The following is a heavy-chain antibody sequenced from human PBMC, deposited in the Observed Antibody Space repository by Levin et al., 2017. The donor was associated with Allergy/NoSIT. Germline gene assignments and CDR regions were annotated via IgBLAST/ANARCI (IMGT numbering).Heavy chain of an antibody. J-gene: IGHJ4*02. CDR1: GGSISSSSYY. CDR2: IYYSGST. CDR3: ARRHSSRDPDY. D-gene: IGHD6-13*01. Sequence: SETLSLTCTVSGGSISSSSYYWGWIRQPPGKGLEWIGSIYYSGSTYYNPSLKSRVTISVDTSKNQFSLKLSSVTAADTAVYYCARRHSSRDPDYWGQGTLVTVSS. V-gene: IGHV4-39*01.